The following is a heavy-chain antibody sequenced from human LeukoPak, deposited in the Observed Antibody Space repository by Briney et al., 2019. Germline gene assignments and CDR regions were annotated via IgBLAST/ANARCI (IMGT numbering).Heavy chain of an antibody. J-gene: IGHJ4*02. CDR3: ARDVWFGGSYYFDY. CDR2: IYYSGST. D-gene: IGHD1-26*01. V-gene: IGHV4-31*03. Sequence: SSETLSLTCTVSGGSISSGGYYWSWIRQHPGKGLEWIGYIYYSGSTYYNPSLKSRVTISVDTSKNQFSLKLSSVTAADTAVYYCARDVWFGGSYYFDYWGQGTLVTVSS. CDR1: GGSISSGGYY.